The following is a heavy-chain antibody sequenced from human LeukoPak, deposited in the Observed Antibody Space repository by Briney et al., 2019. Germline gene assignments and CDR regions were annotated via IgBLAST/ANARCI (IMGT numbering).Heavy chain of an antibody. J-gene: IGHJ5*02. CDR1: GFTFDDYA. D-gene: IGHD1-26*01. V-gene: IGHV3-9*01. CDR3: TKGRLLSASWFDP. CDR2: ISWNSGTI. Sequence: GGSLRLSCAASGFTFDDYAMHWVRQAPGKGLEWVSGISWNSGTIGYADSVKGRFTISRDNAKKSLYLQMNSLRAEDTALYYCTKGRLLSASWFDPWGQGTLVTVSS.